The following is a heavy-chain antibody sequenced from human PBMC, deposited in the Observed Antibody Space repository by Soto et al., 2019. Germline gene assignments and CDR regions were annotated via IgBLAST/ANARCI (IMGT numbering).Heavy chain of an antibody. D-gene: IGHD3-22*01. J-gene: IGHJ4*02. CDR1: GFTFSSYA. CDR3: AKAAYYYDSSGYPPLGDY. CDR2: ISGSGGST. V-gene: IGHV3-23*01. Sequence: GGSLRLSCAASGFTFSSYAMSWVRQAPGKGLEWVSVISGSGGSTYYADSVKGRFTISRDNSKNTLYLQMNSLRAEDTAVYYCAKAAYYYDSSGYPPLGDYCGQGTLVTGSS.